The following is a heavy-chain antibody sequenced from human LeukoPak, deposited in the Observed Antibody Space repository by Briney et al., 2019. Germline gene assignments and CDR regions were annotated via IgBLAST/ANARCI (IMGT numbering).Heavy chain of an antibody. J-gene: IGHJ5*02. V-gene: IGHV3-23*01. CDR1: GFTVSSYA. CDR2: ISGSGGST. CDR3: AKRWDYDFWSGYPPRDWFDP. D-gene: IGHD3-3*01. Sequence: GVSLRLYCAASGFTVSSYAMSWVRQAPGKGLEWVSAISGSGGSTYYADSVKGRFTISRDNSKNTLYLQMNSLRAEDTAVYYCAKRWDYDFWSGYPPRDWFDPWGQGTLVTVSS.